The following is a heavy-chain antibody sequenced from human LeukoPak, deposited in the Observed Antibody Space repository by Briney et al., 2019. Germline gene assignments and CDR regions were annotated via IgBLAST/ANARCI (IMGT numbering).Heavy chain of an antibody. D-gene: IGHD4-11*01. CDR2: IGVSSSAI. CDR1: GFTFSAYS. V-gene: IGHV3-48*01. J-gene: IGHJ4*02. CDR3: ARDQAYSFDY. Sequence: GGSLRLSCAASGFTFSAYSMNWVRQAPEKGLEWVSYIGVSSSAIYYPDSVKGRFTIPRDNAKTSLYLQMDSLRAEDTAVYYCARDQAYSFDYWGQGPLVTVPS.